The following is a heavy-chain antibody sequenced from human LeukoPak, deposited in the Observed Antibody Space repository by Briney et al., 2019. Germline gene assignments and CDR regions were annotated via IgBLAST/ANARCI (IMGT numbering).Heavy chain of an antibody. V-gene: IGHV3-23*01. Sequence: GGSLRLSCAASGFTLSSYAMGWVRQAPGKGLEWVSAISGSGGSTYYADSVKGRFTISRDNSKNTLYLQMNSLRAEDTAVYYCAKDLDMEYSSGWYGFDYWGQGTLVTVSS. D-gene: IGHD6-19*01. CDR2: ISGSGGST. CDR3: AKDLDMEYSSGWYGFDY. J-gene: IGHJ4*02. CDR1: GFTLSSYA.